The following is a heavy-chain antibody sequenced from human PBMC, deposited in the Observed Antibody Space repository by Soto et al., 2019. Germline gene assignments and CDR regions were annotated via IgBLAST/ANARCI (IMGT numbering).Heavy chain of an antibody. Sequence: QVQLVQSGAEVKKPGSSVKVSCKASGGTFSSYAISWVRQAPGQGLEWMGGIIPIFGTTNYAQKFQGRVTITADESTSTAYMELSSLRSEDTAVYYCARGPYEYSSSNDAFDIWGQGTMVTVSS. J-gene: IGHJ3*02. CDR2: IIPIFGTT. D-gene: IGHD6-6*01. V-gene: IGHV1-69*12. CDR3: ARGPYEYSSSNDAFDI. CDR1: GGTFSSYA.